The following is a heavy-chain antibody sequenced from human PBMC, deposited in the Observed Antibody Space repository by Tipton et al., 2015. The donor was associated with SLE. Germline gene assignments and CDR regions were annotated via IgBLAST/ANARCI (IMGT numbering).Heavy chain of an antibody. CDR3: ATGRRLAD. J-gene: IGHJ4*02. CDR1: GFTFSTYW. CDR2: IKEDGSEK. Sequence: GSLRLSCAASGFTFSTYWMSWVRQAPGKGLEWVANIKEDGSEKYYVDSVVGRFTISRDNAKNSLSLQMNSLRAEDTAVYYCATGRRLADWGQGTLVTVSS. D-gene: IGHD3-9*01. V-gene: IGHV3-7*03.